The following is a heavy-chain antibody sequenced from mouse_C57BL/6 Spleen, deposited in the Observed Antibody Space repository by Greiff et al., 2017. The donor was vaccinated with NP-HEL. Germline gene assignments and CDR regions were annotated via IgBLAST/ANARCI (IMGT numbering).Heavy chain of an antibody. CDR2: IDPSDSYT. CDR1: GYTFTSYW. V-gene: IGHV1-59*01. Sequence: VQLQQPGAELVRPGTSVKLSCKASGYTFTSYWMHWVKQRPGQGLEWIGVIDPSDSYTNYNQKFKGKATLTVDTSSSTAYMQLSSLTSEDSAVYYCARSGDYYAMDYWGQGTLVTVSS. J-gene: IGHJ4*01. D-gene: IGHD3-2*02. CDR3: ARSGDYYAMDY.